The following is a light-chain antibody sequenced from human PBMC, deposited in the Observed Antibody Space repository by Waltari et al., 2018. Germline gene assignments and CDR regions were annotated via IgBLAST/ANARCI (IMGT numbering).Light chain of an antibody. CDR3: QQHGTLPAT. J-gene: IGKJ1*01. CDR1: PTFGSSS. Sequence: EIVLTQSRGTASLAPGRRVTLSCRASPTFGSSSLAWYQQKPGQAPRIVIYRASRRATGIPDRFSGSGSGTDFSLTISRLEPEDFAVYYCQQHGTLPATFGQGTKVEIK. CDR2: RAS. V-gene: IGKV3-20*01.